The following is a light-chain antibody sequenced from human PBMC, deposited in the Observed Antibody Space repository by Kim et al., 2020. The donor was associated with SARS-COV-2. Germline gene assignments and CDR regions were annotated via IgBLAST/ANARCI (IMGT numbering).Light chain of an antibody. CDR3: QQYLYFPIT. J-gene: IGKJ4*01. CDR2: WAS. V-gene: IGKV4-1*01. CDR1: QSVLHSSDNNIY. Sequence: DTVMTQSPESLAVSLGERATINCKSSQSVLHSSDNNIYLSWYQQKPGQPPKLLIYWASTRVSGVPERFSGSGSGTDFTLTISSLQAEDVAVYYCQQYLYFPITFGGGTKVDIK.